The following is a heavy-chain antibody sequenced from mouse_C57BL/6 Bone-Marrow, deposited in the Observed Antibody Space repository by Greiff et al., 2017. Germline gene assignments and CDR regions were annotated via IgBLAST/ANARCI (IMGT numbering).Heavy chain of an antibody. CDR1: GYTFTSYW. V-gene: IGHV1-69*01. D-gene: IGHD2-1*01. CDR3: ARFGNYGGFAY. Sequence: QVQLKQSGAELVMPGASVKLSCKASGYTFTSYWMHWVKQRPGQGLEWIGEIDPSDSYTNYNQKFKGKSTLTVDKSSSTAYMQLSSLTSEDSAVYYCARFGNYGGFAYWGQGTLVTVSA. CDR2: IDPSDSYT. J-gene: IGHJ3*01.